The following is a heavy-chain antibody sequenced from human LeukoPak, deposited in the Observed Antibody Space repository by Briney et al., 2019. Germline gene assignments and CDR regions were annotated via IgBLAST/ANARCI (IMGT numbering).Heavy chain of an antibody. V-gene: IGHV1-69*05. CDR3: ARAPVTTDGLYYYYYMDV. Sequence: ASVKVSCKASGGTFSSYAISWVRQAPGQGLEWMEGIIPIFGTANYAQKLQGRVTMTTNTSTSTAYMELRSLRSDDTAVYYCARAPVTTDGLYYYYYMDVWGKGTTVTVSS. CDR1: GGTFSSYA. J-gene: IGHJ6*03. D-gene: IGHD4-17*01. CDR2: IIPIFGTA.